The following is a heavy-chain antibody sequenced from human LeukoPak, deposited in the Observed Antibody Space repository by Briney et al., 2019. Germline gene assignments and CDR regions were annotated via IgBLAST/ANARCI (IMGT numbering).Heavy chain of an antibody. J-gene: IGHJ4*02. V-gene: IGHV3-30*02. D-gene: IGHD6-6*01. CDR2: IWYGGSNK. CDR1: GLTFSSYG. CDR3: AKDQGSSASFDY. Sequence: PGGSLRLSCAASGLTFSSYGMHWVRQAPGKGLEWVAVIWYGGSNKYYADSVKGRFTISRDNSKNTLHLQMNSLRAEDTAVYYCAKDQGSSASFDYWGQGTLVTVSS.